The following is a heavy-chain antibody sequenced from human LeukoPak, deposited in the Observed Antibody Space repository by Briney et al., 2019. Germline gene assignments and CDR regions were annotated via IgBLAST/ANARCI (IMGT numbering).Heavy chain of an antibody. CDR3: ARGVGYYYMDV. V-gene: IGHV3-33*01. Sequence: PGGSLRLSCAASGFTFTNSVMHWVRQAPGKGLEWVAVIWSDGSIKYYEDSVKGRFTISRDNSKNTLYLQMNSLRAEDTAVYYCARGVGYYYMDVWGKGTTVTVSS. CDR1: GFTFTNSV. J-gene: IGHJ6*03. D-gene: IGHD1-26*01. CDR2: IWSDGSIK.